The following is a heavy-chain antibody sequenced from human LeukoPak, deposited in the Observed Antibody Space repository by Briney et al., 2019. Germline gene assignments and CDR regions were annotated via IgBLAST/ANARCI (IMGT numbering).Heavy chain of an antibody. CDR1: GGSISSSSYY. CDR2: IYYSGST. V-gene: IGHV4-39*01. Sequence: PSETLSLTCTVSGGSISSSSYYWGWIRQPPGKGLEWIGSIYYSGSTYYNPSLKSRVTISVDTSQNQFSLKLSSVTAADTAVYYCARHGRGWELLRRYFDYWGQGTLVTVSS. CDR3: ARHGRGWELLRRYFDY. D-gene: IGHD1-26*01. J-gene: IGHJ4*02.